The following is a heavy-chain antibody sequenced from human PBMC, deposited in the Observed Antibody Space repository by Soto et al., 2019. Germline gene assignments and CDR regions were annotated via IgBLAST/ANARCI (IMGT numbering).Heavy chain of an antibody. D-gene: IGHD6-13*01. V-gene: IGHV1-46*01. J-gene: IGHJ6*02. CDR3: ARVFGVSSSWDRNYYYYGMDV. CDR2: INPSGGST. Sequence: ASVKVSCKASGYTFTSYYMHWVRQAPGQGLEWMGIINPSGGSTSYAQKFQGRVTMTRDTSTSTVYMELSSLRSEDTAVYYCARVFGVSSSWDRNYYYYGMDVWGQGTTVTVSS. CDR1: GYTFTSYY.